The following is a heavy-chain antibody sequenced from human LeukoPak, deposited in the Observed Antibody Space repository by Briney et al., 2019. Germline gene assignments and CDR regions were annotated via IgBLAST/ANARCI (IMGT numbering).Heavy chain of an antibody. Sequence: PSETLSLTCTVSGDSISSSSYYWGWIRQPPGKGLEWIGSVSYSGSTYYNPSLKSRVTISVDTSKNQFSLKLSSVAAADTAVYYCARQKRWDGYTSDSWGQGTLVTVSS. CDR1: GDSISSSSYY. D-gene: IGHD5-24*01. J-gene: IGHJ4*02. CDR2: VSYSGST. CDR3: ARQKRWDGYTSDS. V-gene: IGHV4-39*01.